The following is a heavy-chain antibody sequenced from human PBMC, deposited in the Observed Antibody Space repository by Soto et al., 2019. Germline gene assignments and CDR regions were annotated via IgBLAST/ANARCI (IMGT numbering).Heavy chain of an antibody. CDR1: GFTFSSYG. Sequence: QVQLVESGGGVVQPGRSLRLSCAASGFTFSSYGMHWVRQAPGKGLEWVAVISYDGSNKYYADSVKGRFTISRDNSKNALYLQMNSLRAEDTAVYYCAKDHSSGWYLGVYFQHWGQGTLVTVSS. J-gene: IGHJ1*01. D-gene: IGHD6-19*01. CDR2: ISYDGSNK. CDR3: AKDHSSGWYLGVYFQH. V-gene: IGHV3-30*18.